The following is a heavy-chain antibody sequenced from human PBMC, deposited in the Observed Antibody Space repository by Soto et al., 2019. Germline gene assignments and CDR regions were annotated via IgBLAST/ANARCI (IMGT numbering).Heavy chain of an antibody. CDR2: IYSGGST. CDR3: ARGASGYDSWVDY. Sequence: PGGSLRLSCAASGFTVSSNYMTWVRQAPGKGLEWVSVIYSGGSTYYADSVKGRFTISRDNSKNTLYLQMSSLRAEDTAVYYCARGASGYDSWVDYWGQGTLVTVSS. J-gene: IGHJ4*02. V-gene: IGHV3-66*01. CDR1: GFTVSSNY. D-gene: IGHD5-12*01.